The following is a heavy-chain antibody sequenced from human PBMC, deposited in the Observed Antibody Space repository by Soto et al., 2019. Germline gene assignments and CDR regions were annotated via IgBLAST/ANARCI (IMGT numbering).Heavy chain of an antibody. CDR1: GDTFSTYP. CDR3: TRPAASVGSESAFEI. Sequence: QVQLVQSGAEVKKPGSSVKVSCKTSGDTFSTYPITWVRQAPGQGLEWVGRIIPILDITDSAQMFQGRVTSTADKSTNTAYMELSGLRSEDTAVYYCTRPAASVGSESAFEIWGQGTMVTVSS. J-gene: IGHJ3*02. V-gene: IGHV1-69*02. D-gene: IGHD3-10*01. CDR2: IIPILDIT.